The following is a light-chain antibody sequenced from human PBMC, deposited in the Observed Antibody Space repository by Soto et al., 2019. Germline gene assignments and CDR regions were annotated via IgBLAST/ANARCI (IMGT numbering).Light chain of an antibody. CDR1: SSNIGSNT. CDR2: SNN. J-gene: IGLJ1*01. CDR3: AAWDESLNGLYV. Sequence: QSVLTQPPSTSGTPGQRVTISCSGSSSNIGSNTVKWYQQLPGTAPKLLIYSNNQRPSGVPDRFSGSKSGTSASLAISGLQSEDEADYYCAAWDESLNGLYVFGTGTKVTVL. V-gene: IGLV1-44*01.